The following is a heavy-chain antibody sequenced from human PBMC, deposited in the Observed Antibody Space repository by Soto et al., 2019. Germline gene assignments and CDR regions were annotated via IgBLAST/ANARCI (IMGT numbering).Heavy chain of an antibody. D-gene: IGHD2-8*02. V-gene: IGHV3-23*01. CDR1: GFTFSSYA. CDR3: ARGDRGVSGSPASYYYSGLDV. J-gene: IGHJ6*02. CDR2: VSAGGDLT. Sequence: DVQLLESGGHLVQPGGSLRLSCAASGFTFSSYAMSWVRQAPGKGLAWVSSVSAGGDLTYYSDSVKGRFTISRDYSSNALFLQMYRLRIEYKTLYYCARGDRGVSGSPASYYYSGLDVCGQGTTVPVS.